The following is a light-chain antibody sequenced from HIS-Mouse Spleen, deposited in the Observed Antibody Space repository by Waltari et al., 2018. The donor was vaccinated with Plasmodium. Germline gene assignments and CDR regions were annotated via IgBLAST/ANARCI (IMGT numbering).Light chain of an antibody. Sequence: QSALTQPASVSGSPGQSITISCTGTSSDVRSSNLVSWYQQHPGKAPKLMIDEASKRPSGVSNRFSGSKSGNTASLTISGLQAEDEADYYCCSYAGSSTLVFGGGTKLTVL. CDR3: CSYAGSSTLV. CDR1: SSDVRSSNL. J-gene: IGLJ2*01. V-gene: IGLV2-23*01. CDR2: EAS.